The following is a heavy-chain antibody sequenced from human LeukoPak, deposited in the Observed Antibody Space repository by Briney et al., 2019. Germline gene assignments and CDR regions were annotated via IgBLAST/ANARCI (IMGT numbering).Heavy chain of an antibody. CDR2: INPNTGGT. CDR1: GYTFTDYY. D-gene: IGHD3-9*01. V-gene: IGHV1-2*02. Sequence: GASVKVSCKASGYTFTDYYINWVRQAPGQGLEWMGWINPNTGGTNYDQKFQGRVTMTRDTSITTAFLELSSLRSDDTAVYYCASYFDILIGYYSDLRVFDYWGQGTPVAVSS. J-gene: IGHJ4*02. CDR3: ASYFDILIGYYSDLRVFDY.